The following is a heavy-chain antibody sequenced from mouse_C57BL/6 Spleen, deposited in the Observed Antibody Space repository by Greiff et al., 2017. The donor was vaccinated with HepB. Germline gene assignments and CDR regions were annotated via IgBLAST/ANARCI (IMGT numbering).Heavy chain of an antibody. CDR3: ARDLYDFYAMDY. CDR1: GFTFSDYG. CDR2: ISSGSSTI. D-gene: IGHD2-3*01. V-gene: IGHV5-17*01. Sequence: VKLVESGGGLVKPGGSLKLSCAASGFTFSDYGMHWVRQAPEKGLEWVAYISSGSSTIYYADTVKGRFTISRDNAKNTLFLQMTSLRSEDTAMYYCARDLYDFYAMDYWGQGTSVTVSS. J-gene: IGHJ4*01.